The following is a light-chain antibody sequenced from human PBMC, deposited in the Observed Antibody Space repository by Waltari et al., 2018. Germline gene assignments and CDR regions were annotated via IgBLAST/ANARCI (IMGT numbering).Light chain of an antibody. Sequence: TCRASQSIVGWLAWYQQKPGKAPNRLIYKASKLESGVPSRFSGSGSGTEFTLTISSLQPDDFATYYCQQYKSYSRTFGQGTKVEIK. CDR2: KAS. CDR1: QSIVGW. CDR3: QQYKSYSRT. V-gene: IGKV1-5*03. J-gene: IGKJ1*01.